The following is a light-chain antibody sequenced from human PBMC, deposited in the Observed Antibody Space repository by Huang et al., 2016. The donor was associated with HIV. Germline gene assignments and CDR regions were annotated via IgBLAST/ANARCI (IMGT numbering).Light chain of an antibody. J-gene: IGKJ1*01. CDR2: DAS. CDR1: QSVGSN. V-gene: IGKV3-15*01. Sequence: EVVMTQSPATLSVAPGERATLSCRASQSVGSNLAWYQQQPGQPPRLRIYDASTRASVFPARFRGSVSGTEFTLTVNGLQSEDCGVYYCHQYDDWPPWTFGQGTKVEVK. CDR3: HQYDDWPPWT.